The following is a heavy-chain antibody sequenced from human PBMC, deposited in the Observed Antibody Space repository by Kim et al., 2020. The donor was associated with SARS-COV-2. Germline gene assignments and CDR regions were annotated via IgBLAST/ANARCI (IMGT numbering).Heavy chain of an antibody. J-gene: IGHJ3*02. D-gene: IGHD4-17*01. CDR1: GGTFSSYA. CDR3: ASLFDYGGNSGDAFDI. Sequence: KVSCKASGGTFSSYAISWVRQAPGQGLEWMGGIIPIFGTANYAQKFQGRVTITADKSTSTAYMELSSLRSEDTAVYYCASLFDYGGNSGDAFDIWGQGTMVTVSS. V-gene: IGHV1-69*06. CDR2: IIPIFGTA.